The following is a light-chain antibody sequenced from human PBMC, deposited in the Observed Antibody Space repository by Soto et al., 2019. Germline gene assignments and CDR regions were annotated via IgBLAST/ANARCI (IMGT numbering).Light chain of an antibody. J-gene: IGKJ1*01. CDR2: GAS. CDR3: QQYGSSGT. V-gene: IGKV3-20*01. Sequence: VLTQSPCSLARSPVERSTLSGRASQSVSNNYLAWYQQTPGQAPRLLIYGASNRATGIPDRFSGSGSGTDFTLTISRLEPEDFAVYYCQQYGSSGTFGQGTKVDIK. CDR1: QSVSNNY.